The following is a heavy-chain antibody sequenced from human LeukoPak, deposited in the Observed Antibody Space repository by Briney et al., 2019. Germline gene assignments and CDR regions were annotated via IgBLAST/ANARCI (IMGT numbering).Heavy chain of an antibody. CDR2: ISGSGGST. J-gene: IGHJ4*02. V-gene: IGHV3-23*01. D-gene: IGHD3-10*01. Sequence: GGSLRLSCAASGFTFSNYAMSWVRQAPGKGLEWASTISGSGGSTYYADSVKGRFTISRDNSKNTLYLQMNSLRAEDTAAYYCAKGSRAQGYYFDFWGQGTLVTVSS. CDR1: GFTFSNYA. CDR3: AKGSRAQGYYFDF.